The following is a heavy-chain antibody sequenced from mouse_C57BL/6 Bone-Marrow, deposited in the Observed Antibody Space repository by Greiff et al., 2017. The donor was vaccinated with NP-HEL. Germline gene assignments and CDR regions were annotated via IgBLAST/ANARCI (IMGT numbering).Heavy chain of an antibody. D-gene: IGHD2-5*01. CDR3: TRESNPSWFAY. Sequence: VQLQESGAELVRPGASVTLSCKASGYTFTDYEMHWVKQTPVHGLEWIGAIDPATGGTAYNQKFKGKAILTADNSSSTAYMELLSLTSEDSAVYYCTRESNPSWFAYWGQGTLVTVSA. CDR2: IDPATGGT. V-gene: IGHV1-15*01. J-gene: IGHJ3*01. CDR1: GYTFTDYE.